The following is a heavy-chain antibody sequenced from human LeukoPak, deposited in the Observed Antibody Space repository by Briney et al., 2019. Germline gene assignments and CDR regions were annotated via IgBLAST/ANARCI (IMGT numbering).Heavy chain of an antibody. CDR1: GGSFSGYY. J-gene: IGHJ5*02. Sequence: PSETLSLTCAVYGGSFSGYYWSWIRQPPGKGLEWIGEINHSGSTNYNPSFKSRVTISVDTSKNQFSLKLSSVTAADTAVYYCARGGGHHCSSTSCYYNWFDPWGQGTLVTVSS. V-gene: IGHV4-34*01. CDR2: INHSGST. D-gene: IGHD2-2*01. CDR3: ARGGGHHCSSTSCYYNWFDP.